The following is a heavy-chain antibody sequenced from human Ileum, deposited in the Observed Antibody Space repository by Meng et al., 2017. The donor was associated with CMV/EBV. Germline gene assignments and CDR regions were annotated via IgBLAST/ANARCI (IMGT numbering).Heavy chain of an antibody. CDR2: IEGNGNTK. J-gene: IGHJ4*02. Sequence: GGSLRLSCVVSGLTFSSYGMHCVRQAPGKGLEWVAFIEGNGNTKYYSDSVRGRFTISRDNSENALYLQMNYLRPEDTAIYHCAKLVITSWGYFDYWGQGKLVTVSS. V-gene: IGHV3-30*02. CDR1: GLTFSSYG. D-gene: IGHD2-2*01. CDR3: AKLVITSWGYFDY.